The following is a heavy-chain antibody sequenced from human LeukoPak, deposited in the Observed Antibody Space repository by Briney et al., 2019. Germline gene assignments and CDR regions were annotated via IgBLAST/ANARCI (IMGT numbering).Heavy chain of an antibody. V-gene: IGHV3-21*01. CDR2: ISGSSGYI. CDR1: GSTFSTYS. J-gene: IGHJ4*02. Sequence: PGGSLRLSCAASGSTFSTYSMNWVRQAPGKGLEWVSSISGSSGYIYYADSVKGRFTTSGDDAKDSVYLQMENLRVEDTAIYYCARNFDSWGQGTLVTVSS. CDR3: ARNFDS.